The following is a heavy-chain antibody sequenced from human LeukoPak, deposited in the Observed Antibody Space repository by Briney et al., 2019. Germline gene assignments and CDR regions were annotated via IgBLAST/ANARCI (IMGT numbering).Heavy chain of an antibody. D-gene: IGHD5-18*01. Sequence: GRFTISRDNAKNSLYLQMNSLRAEDTAVYYCARLTASDAFDIWGQGTMVTVSS. V-gene: IGHV3-11*06. J-gene: IGHJ3*02. CDR3: ARLTASDAFDI.